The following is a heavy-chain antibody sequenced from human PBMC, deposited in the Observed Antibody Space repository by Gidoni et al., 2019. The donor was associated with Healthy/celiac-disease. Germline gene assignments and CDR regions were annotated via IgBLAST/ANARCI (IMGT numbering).Heavy chain of an antibody. CDR3: ARDQSQYSSSWYYREQWLALPYYYYGMDV. Sequence: EVQLVESGGGLVQPGGSLRLSCAASGFTFGTYSLNWVRQAPGKGLGWVSYISSSSITIYYADSVKGRFTISRDNAKNSLYLQMNSLRAEDTAVYYCARDQSQYSSSWYYREQWLALPYYYYGMDVWGQGTTVTVSS. J-gene: IGHJ6*02. V-gene: IGHV3-48*01. D-gene: IGHD6-13*01. CDR2: ISSSSITI. CDR1: GFTFGTYS.